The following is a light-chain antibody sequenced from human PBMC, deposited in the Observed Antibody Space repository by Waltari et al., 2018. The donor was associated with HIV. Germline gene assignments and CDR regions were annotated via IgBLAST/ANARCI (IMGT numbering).Light chain of an antibody. V-gene: IGLV2-11*01. Sequence: QSALTQPRSVSGSPGQSVTISCTGTSSDVGGYNYVSWYQQHPGKAPQLMIYDVSTRPSGVPVRFSGSKSGNPASLTISGLQAEDEADYYCCSYAGSPWVFGGGTKLTVL. CDR1: SSDVGGYNY. J-gene: IGLJ3*02. CDR3: CSYAGSPWV. CDR2: DVS.